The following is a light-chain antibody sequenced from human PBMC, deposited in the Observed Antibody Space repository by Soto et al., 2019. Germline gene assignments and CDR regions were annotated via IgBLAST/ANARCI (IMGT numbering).Light chain of an antibody. CDR3: TSWTTSTTMI. V-gene: IGLV2-14*03. J-gene: IGLJ2*01. CDR2: DVN. Sequence: QSVLTQPASVSGSPGQSITISCTGTGSDIGAYNFVSWYQQHLGKAPKLMLYDVNIRPSGVSNRFSGSKSGNTASLTISGLHGEDEADYYCTSWTTSTTMIFGGGTKLTVL. CDR1: GSDIGAYNF.